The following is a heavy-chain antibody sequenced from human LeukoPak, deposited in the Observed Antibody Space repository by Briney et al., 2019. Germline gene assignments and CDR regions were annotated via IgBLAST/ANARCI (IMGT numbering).Heavy chain of an antibody. J-gene: IGHJ4*02. D-gene: IGHD2-8*02. Sequence: SETLSLTCAVYGGAFSGYYWSWIRQPPGKGLEWIGEINHSGNTNYNPPLKSRVTISVDTSKNQFSLKLRSVTAADTAVYYCAAVGSGTGAFDYWGQGTLVTVSS. CDR1: GGAFSGYY. V-gene: IGHV4-34*01. CDR2: INHSGNT. CDR3: AAVGSGTGAFDY.